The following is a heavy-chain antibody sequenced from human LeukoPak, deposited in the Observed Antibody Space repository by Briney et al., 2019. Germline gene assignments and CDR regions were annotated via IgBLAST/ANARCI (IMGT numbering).Heavy chain of an antibody. CDR1: GFTFSSYA. D-gene: IGHD6-6*01. CDR3: ARDATAYSSSGAPWYFDY. CDR2: ISYDGSNK. V-gene: IGHV3-30-3*01. Sequence: GGSLRLSCAASGFTFSSYALHWVRQAPGKGLEWVAVISYDGSNKYYADSVKGRFTISRDNSKHMLYLQMNSLGPEDTAVYDCARDATAYSSSGAPWYFDYWGRGTLVTVSS. J-gene: IGHJ4*02.